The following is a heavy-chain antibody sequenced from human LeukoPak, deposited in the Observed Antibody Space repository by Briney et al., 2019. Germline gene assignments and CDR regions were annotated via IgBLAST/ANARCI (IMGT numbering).Heavy chain of an antibody. CDR2: ISSSSSTI. J-gene: IGHJ4*02. V-gene: IGHV3-48*01. CDR1: GFTFSSYS. Sequence: GGSLRLSCAASGFTFSSYSMNWVRQAPGKGLEWVSYISSSSSTIYYADSVKGRFTISRDNAKNSLYLQMNSLRAEDTAVYYCARDHPKYYGSGSYFDYWGQGTLVTVSS. CDR3: ARDHPKYYGSGSYFDY. D-gene: IGHD3-10*01.